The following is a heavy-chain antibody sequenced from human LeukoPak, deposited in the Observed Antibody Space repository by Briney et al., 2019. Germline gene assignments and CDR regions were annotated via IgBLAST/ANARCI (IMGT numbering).Heavy chain of an antibody. J-gene: IGHJ4*02. V-gene: IGHV3-30-3*01. D-gene: IGHD6-19*01. CDR1: GFTFSSYA. Sequence: GRSLSLSCAASGFTFSSYAMHWVRQAPGKGLEWVAVISYDGSNKYCADSVKGRFTISRDNSKNTLYLQMNSLRAEDTAVYYCARDFVAVAGTEGFDYWGQGTLVTVSS. CDR2: ISYDGSNK. CDR3: ARDFVAVAGTEGFDY.